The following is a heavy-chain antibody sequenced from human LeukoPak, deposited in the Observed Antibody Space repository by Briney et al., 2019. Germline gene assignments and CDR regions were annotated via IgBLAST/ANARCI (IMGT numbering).Heavy chain of an antibody. CDR1: GYTLTELS. CDR3: AREGGYGPSNDY. CDR2: FDPEDGET. J-gene: IGHJ4*02. Sequence: ASVKVSCKVSGYTLTELSIHWVRQAPGKGLEWMGGFDPEDGETIYAQKFQGRVTMTEDTSTDTAYMELSSLRSEDTAVYYCAREGGYGPSNDYWGQGTLVTVSS. V-gene: IGHV1-24*01. D-gene: IGHD5-12*01.